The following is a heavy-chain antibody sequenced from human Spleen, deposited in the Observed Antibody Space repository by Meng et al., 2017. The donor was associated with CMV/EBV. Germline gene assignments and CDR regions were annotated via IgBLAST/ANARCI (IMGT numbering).Heavy chain of an antibody. D-gene: IGHD6-19*01. CDR1: GFALSSYW. J-gene: IGHJ4*02. CDR2: IDREGSST. CDR3: AREPSSSPVPDY. V-gene: IGHV3-74*03. Sequence: GESLKISCAASGFALSSYWMHWVRQAPGKGLVWVSRIDREGSSTTYADSVQGRFTISRDKAKNTLYLQMNSLRVEDTAVYYCAREPSSSPVPDYWGQGTPVTVSS.